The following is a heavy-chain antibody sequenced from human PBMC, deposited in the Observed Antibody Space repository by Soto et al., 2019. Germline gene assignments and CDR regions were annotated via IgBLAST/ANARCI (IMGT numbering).Heavy chain of an antibody. CDR1: GFTFSVYS. D-gene: IGHD2-21*02. V-gene: IGHV3-7*03. CDR2: IPQDGVDG. CDR3: AXDHLILPAHDFFYGSDV. J-gene: IGHJ6*02. Sequence: GGSLRLSCEVSGFTFSVYSMSWVRQSPGKGLEWVAKIPQDGVDGHYADSVKGRFIISRDNGKNSLHLQLNNLRAEDTAVYYCAXDHLILPAHDFFYGSDVWGQGATVTVSS.